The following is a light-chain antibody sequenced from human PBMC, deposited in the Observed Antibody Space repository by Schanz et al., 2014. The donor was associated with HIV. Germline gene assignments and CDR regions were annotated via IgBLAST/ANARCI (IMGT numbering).Light chain of an antibody. Sequence: DTQMTQSPSTVSASVGDRVTITCRASQSINPWLAWYQQKPGKAPNLLIYQVSTLESGVPSRFSGSGSGTDFTLTINSLQPDDLATYFCQQYDSSPVTFGQGTRLEIK. CDR2: QVS. CDR1: QSINPW. J-gene: IGKJ5*01. CDR3: QQYDSSPVT. V-gene: IGKV1-5*03.